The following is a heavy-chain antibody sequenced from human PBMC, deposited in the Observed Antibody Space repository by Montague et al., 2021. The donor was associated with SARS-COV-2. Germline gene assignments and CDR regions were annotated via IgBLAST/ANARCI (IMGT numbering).Heavy chain of an antibody. D-gene: IGHD3-3*01. CDR1: GGSISSYY. CDR3: ARQRRYQLPITIFGVVMADAFDI. CDR2: IYYSGST. J-gene: IGHJ3*02. V-gene: IGHV4-59*08. Sequence: SETLSLTCTVSGGSISSYYWSWIRQPPGKGLEWIGYIYYSGSTNXNPSLKSRVTISVDTSKDRFSLKLSSVTAADTAVYYCARQRRYQLPITIFGVVMADAFDIWGQGTMVTVSS.